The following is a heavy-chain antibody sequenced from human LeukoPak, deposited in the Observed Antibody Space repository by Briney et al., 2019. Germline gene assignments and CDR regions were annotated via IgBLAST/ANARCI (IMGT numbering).Heavy chain of an antibody. CDR1: GFTFDDYA. CDR2: ISWNSGSI. J-gene: IGHJ5*02. Sequence: GRSLRLSCAASGFTFDDYAMHWVRQAPGKGLEWVSGISWNSGSIGYADSVKGLFTISRDNAKNSLYLQMNSLRAEDTALYYCAKDRNYYDSSGPGLGTWGQGTLVTVSS. D-gene: IGHD3-22*01. V-gene: IGHV3-9*01. CDR3: AKDRNYYDSSGPGLGT.